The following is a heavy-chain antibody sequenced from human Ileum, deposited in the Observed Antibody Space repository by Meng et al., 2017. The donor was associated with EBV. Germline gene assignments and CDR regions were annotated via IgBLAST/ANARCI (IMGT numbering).Heavy chain of an antibody. J-gene: IGHJ4*02. D-gene: IGHD4-11*01. CDR3: VRPIDYKDYVRFYFFDY. V-gene: IGHV4-39*01. Sequence: QRPLQESGPGLVKPWETLSLNCTVSGGSVSSSSYYWGWIRQSPGKGLEWIGSIYRTETTNYNPSLKSRVTISVDTSKSQFSPTLRSVTAADTAVYYCVRPIDYKDYVRFYFFDYWSQGALVTVSS. CDR2: IYRTETT. CDR1: GGSVSSSSYY.